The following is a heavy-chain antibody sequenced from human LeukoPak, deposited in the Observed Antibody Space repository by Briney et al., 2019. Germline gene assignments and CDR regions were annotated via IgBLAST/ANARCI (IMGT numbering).Heavy chain of an antibody. CDR2: ISAYNGNT. Sequence: ASVKVSCKASGYTFTSYGISWVRQAPGQGLEWMGWISAYNGNTNYAQKLQGRVTMTTDTSTSTAYMELRSLRSDDTAVYYCARDRCTNGVCYLGHYFDYWGQGTLVTVSS. CDR1: GYTFTSYG. D-gene: IGHD2-8*01. CDR3: ARDRCTNGVCYLGHYFDY. V-gene: IGHV1-18*01. J-gene: IGHJ4*02.